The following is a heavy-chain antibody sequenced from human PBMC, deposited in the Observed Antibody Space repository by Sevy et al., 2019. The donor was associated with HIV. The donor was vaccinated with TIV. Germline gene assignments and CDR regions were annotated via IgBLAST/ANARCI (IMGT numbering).Heavy chain of an antibody. V-gene: IGHV4-38-2*02. CDR2: IYHSGST. CDR1: GYSISSGYY. J-gene: IGHJ5*02. Sequence: SETLSLTCTVSGYSISSGYYWGWIRQPPGKGLEWIGSIYHSGSTYYNPSLESRVTISVDTSKNQFSLKLSSVTAADTAVYYCASGELYSGGGGYCSRGLFYSCLWFDPWGQGTLVTVSS. CDR3: ASGELYSGGGGYCSRGLFYSCLWFDP. D-gene: IGHD2-15*01.